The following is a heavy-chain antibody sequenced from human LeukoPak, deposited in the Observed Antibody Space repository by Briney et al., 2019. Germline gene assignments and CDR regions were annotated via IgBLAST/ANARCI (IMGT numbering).Heavy chain of an antibody. Sequence: SETLSLTCRVSGGSISSSSYYWGWIRQPPGKGLEWIGSIYYSESTYYKQSLKSRVTISVDTSKNQFSLKLSSVTAADTAVYYCARGDIVAHNWFDPWGQGTLVTVSS. D-gene: IGHD5-12*01. CDR2: IYYSEST. CDR1: GGSISSSSYY. J-gene: IGHJ5*02. CDR3: ARGDIVAHNWFDP. V-gene: IGHV4-39*07.